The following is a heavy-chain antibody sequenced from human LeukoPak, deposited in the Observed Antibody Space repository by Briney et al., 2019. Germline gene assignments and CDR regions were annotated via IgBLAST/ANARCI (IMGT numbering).Heavy chain of an antibody. CDR1: GYSFTSYW. CDR3: ARSGGGYYSSGWYRY. Sequence: GESLKISCKGSGYSFTSYWIGWVRQLPGKGLEWMGIIYPGDSDTRYSPSFQGQVTISADKSVSTAYLQWSSLKASDTAMYFCARSGGGYYSSGWYRYWGQGTLVTVSS. V-gene: IGHV5-51*01. J-gene: IGHJ4*02. CDR2: IYPGDSDT. D-gene: IGHD6-19*01.